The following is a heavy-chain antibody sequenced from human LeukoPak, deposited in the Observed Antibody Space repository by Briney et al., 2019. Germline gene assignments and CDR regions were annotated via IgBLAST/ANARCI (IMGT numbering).Heavy chain of an antibody. Sequence: ASLKVSCKASGVTFSSYAISWVRQAPGQGLEWMGGIIPIFGTANYAQKFQGRVTITTDESTSTAYMEQSSLRSEDTAVYYCARAPIQLWSHYFDYWGEGTLVTVSS. CDR1: GVTFSSYA. D-gene: IGHD5-18*01. CDR3: ARAPIQLWSHYFDY. CDR2: IIPIFGTA. J-gene: IGHJ4*02. V-gene: IGHV1-69*05.